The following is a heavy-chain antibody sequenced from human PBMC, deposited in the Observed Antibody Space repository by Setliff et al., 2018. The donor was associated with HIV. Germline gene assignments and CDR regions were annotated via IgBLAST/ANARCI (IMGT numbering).Heavy chain of an antibody. CDR2: IRSKRYGGTA. Sequence: GGSLSLSCTASGFSFGDYVVSWTRKAPGKGLEWVGFIRSKRYGGTAEYGASVKARFTVSRDDSKNIAYLQMNSLKTEDTAVYYCSRDSKNRPEDVFDIWGQGTMVTVSS. CDR1: GFSFGDYV. V-gene: IGHV3-49*03. CDR3: SRDSKNRPEDVFDI. J-gene: IGHJ3*02.